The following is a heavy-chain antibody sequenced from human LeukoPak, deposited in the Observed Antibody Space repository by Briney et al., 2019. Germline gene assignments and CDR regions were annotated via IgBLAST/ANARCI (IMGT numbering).Heavy chain of an antibody. CDR2: ISGSGGST. D-gene: IGHD3-10*01. J-gene: IGHJ4*02. CDR3: AKHGWGVISNYFDY. CDR1: GFTFSSYA. Sequence: HPGGSLRLSCAASGFTFSSYAMSWVRQAPGKGLEWVSAISGSGGSTYYADSVKDRFTISRDNSKNTLYLQMNSLRAEDTAVYYCAKHGWGVISNYFDYWGQGTLVTVSS. V-gene: IGHV3-23*01.